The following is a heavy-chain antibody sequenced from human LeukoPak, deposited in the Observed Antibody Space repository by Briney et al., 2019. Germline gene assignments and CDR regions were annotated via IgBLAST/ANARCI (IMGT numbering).Heavy chain of an antibody. D-gene: IGHD6-13*01. CDR1: GGSISSTSCY. CDR3: ARHVAYSSRFDY. V-gene: IGHV4-39*01. CDR2: INYSGNT. J-gene: IGHJ4*02. Sequence: SETLSLTCTVSGGSISSTSCYWGWIRQPPGKGLDWIGYINYSGNTYCNPSLRSRVIISVDTSKNQFSLKLNSVTAADTAVYYCARHVAYSSRFDYWGQGTLVTVSS.